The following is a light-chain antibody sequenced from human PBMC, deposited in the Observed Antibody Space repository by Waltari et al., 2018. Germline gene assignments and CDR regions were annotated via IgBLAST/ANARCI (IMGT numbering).Light chain of an antibody. J-gene: IGKJ2*01. V-gene: IGKV1-39*01. CDR3: QQSFNIAYT. Sequence: DIQITQSPSSLTPSVGARFTITCRANQSIQNYLNWYQHKPGKAPKLLICAASSLQSGVPSRFSGSGSGTDFTLTISSLQPEDFATYYCQQSFNIAYTFGQGTKLEIK. CDR2: AAS. CDR1: QSIQNY.